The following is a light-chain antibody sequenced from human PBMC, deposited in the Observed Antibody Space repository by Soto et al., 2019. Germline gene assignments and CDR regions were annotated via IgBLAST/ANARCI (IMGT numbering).Light chain of an antibody. V-gene: IGKV3-20*01. J-gene: IGKJ2*01. CDR3: QRYGRSPPFT. CDR1: QRISSRY. Sequence: EIVLTQSPGTLSLSPGERATLSCRASQRISSRYLAWYQQKPGQAPRLLISGASTRATGIPDRFSRSGYGTEFTINISRLEPEDFAVYFCQRYGRSPPFTFGQGTKVEI. CDR2: GAS.